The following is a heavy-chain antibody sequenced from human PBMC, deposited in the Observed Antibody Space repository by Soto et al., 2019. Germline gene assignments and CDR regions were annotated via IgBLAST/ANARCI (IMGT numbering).Heavy chain of an antibody. Sequence: PSETLSLTCTVSGASISNYYWSWIRQPPGKGLEWIGYIYHSGSANYNPSLKSRVSISVDTSKNQFSLKLTSVNAADTAVYYCARRYGAPFAYWARGSLVPGSS. D-gene: IGHD4-17*01. J-gene: IGHJ4*02. CDR3: ARRYGAPFAY. CDR1: GASISNYY. V-gene: IGHV4-59*01. CDR2: IYHSGSA.